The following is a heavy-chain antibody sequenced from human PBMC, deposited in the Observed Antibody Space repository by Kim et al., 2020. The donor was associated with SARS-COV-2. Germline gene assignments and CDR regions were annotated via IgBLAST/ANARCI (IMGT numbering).Heavy chain of an antibody. Sequence: SETLSLTCAVYGGSFSGYYWSWIRQPPGKGLEWIGEINHSGSTNYNPSLKSRVTISVDTSKNQFSLKLSSVTAADTAVYYCARGGAGRMVGYYYYGLDVWGKGTTVTVSS. V-gene: IGHV4-34*01. J-gene: IGHJ6*04. CDR3: ARGGAGRMVGYYYYGLDV. D-gene: IGHD6-19*01. CDR1: GGSFSGYY. CDR2: INHSGST.